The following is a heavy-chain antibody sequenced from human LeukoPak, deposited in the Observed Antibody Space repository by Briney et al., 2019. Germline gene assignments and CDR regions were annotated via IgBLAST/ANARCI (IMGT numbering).Heavy chain of an antibody. J-gene: IGHJ6*03. V-gene: IGHV1-69*13. CDR2: IIPIFGTA. D-gene: IGHD3-10*01. Sequence: SVKVSCKASGGTFSSYAISWVRQAPGQGLEWMGGIIPIFGTANYAQKFQGRVTITADESTSTVYMELSSLRSEDTAVYYCARDMVRGVMVGYYYYMDVWGKGTTVTVSS. CDR3: ARDMVRGVMVGYYYYMDV. CDR1: GGTFSSYA.